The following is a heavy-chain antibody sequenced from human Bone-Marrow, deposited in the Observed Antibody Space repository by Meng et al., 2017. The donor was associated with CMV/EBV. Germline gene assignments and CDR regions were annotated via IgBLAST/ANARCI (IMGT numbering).Heavy chain of an antibody. CDR2: IYYSGST. D-gene: IGHD2/OR15-2a*01. CDR1: GDSISTYY. Sequence: SETLSLTCTVSGDSISTYYWSWIRQPPGKGLEWIAYIYYSGSTNYSPSLKSRVTISVDTSKNLFSLKLSSVTAADTAVYYCARASGYYINAFDLWGQGIMVTV. V-gene: IGHV4-59*01. CDR3: ARASGYYINAFDL. J-gene: IGHJ3*01.